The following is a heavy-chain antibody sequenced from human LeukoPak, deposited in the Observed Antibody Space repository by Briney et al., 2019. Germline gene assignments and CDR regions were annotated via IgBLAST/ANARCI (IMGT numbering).Heavy chain of an antibody. D-gene: IGHD4/OR15-4a*01. Sequence: GGSLRLSCAASGFIFSNYAMTWVRQAQGKGLEGVSSISGNAGSTYYIDSVKGRFTISRDNSKNTLFLQMNSLRAEDTGMYYCANYGAPGWSGYCDYWGQGTLVTVSS. J-gene: IGHJ4*02. CDR2: ISGNAGST. V-gene: IGHV3-23*01. CDR1: GFIFSNYA. CDR3: ANYGAPGWSGYCDY.